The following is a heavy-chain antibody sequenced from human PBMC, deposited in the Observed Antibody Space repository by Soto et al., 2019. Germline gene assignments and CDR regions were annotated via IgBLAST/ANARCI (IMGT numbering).Heavy chain of an antibody. Sequence: QVQLQESGPGLVKPSETLSLTCTVSGGSISSYYWSWIRQPLGKGLEWIGYIYYSGSTNYNPSLKSRVTISVDTSKNQFSLKLSSVTAADTAVYYCARVDDYGDYRKAFDIWGQGTMVTVSS. CDR3: ARVDDYGDYRKAFDI. V-gene: IGHV4-59*01. CDR2: IYYSGST. J-gene: IGHJ3*02. D-gene: IGHD4-17*01. CDR1: GGSISSYY.